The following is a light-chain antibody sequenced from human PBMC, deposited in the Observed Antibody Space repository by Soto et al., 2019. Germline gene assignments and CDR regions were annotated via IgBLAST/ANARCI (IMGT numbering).Light chain of an antibody. J-gene: IGKJ3*01. Sequence: DIQMTQSPSTLSASVGDRVTITCRASQSISSWLAWYQQKPGKAPKLLIYKASSLESGVPSRFSGSGSGTECTLTISSLPPDDFATYYCQQYNSYSPSTFGPGTKVDIK. V-gene: IGKV1-5*03. CDR2: KAS. CDR1: QSISSW. CDR3: QQYNSYSPST.